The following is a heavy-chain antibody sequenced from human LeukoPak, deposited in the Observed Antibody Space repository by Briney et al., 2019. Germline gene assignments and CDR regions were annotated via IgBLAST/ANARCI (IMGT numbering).Heavy chain of an antibody. Sequence: GGSLRLSCAASGFTFSSYSMNWVRQAPGKGLEWVSSISSSSYIYYADSVKGRFTISRDNAKNSLYLQMNSLRAEDTAVYYCARLRCSGGSCYWGLDYWGQGTLATVSS. CDR3: ARLRCSGGSCYWGLDY. V-gene: IGHV3-21*01. D-gene: IGHD2-15*01. J-gene: IGHJ4*02. CDR1: GFTFSSYS. CDR2: ISSSSYI.